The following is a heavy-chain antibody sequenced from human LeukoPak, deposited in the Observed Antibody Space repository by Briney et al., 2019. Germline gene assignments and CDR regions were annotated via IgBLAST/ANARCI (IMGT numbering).Heavy chain of an antibody. CDR3: ARGLGPFIVVVPAARGYFDY. CDR1: GGSISGYY. D-gene: IGHD2-2*01. J-gene: IGHJ4*02. V-gene: IGHV4-34*01. CDR2: INHSGST. Sequence: PSKTLSLTCTVSGGSISGYYWSWIRQPPGKGLEWIGEINHSGSTNYNPSLKSRVTISVDTSKNQFSLKLSSVTAADTAVYYCARGLGPFIVVVPAARGYFDYWGQGTLVTVSS.